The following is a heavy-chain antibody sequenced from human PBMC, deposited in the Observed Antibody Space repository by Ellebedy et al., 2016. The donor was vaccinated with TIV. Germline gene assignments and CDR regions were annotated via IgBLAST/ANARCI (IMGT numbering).Heavy chain of an antibody. Sequence: GGSLRLSCVASGFSDSSNYMNWVRQAPGKGPEWVSGIYTDDNTYYADSVKGRFTISRDNSKNTLYLQINSLRTEDTAVYYCARASFYDVDLSGWYFDLWGRGTLVTVSS. D-gene: IGHD3-10*02. V-gene: IGHV3-66*01. CDR1: GFSDSSNY. CDR3: ARASFYDVDLSGWYFDL. CDR2: IYTDDNT. J-gene: IGHJ2*01.